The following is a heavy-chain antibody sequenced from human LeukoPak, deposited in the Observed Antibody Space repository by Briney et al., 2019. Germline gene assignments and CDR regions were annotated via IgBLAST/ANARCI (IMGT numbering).Heavy chain of an antibody. Sequence: GGSLRLSCAASGFTFSSYWMHWARQAPGKGLVWVSRINSDGSSTSYADSVKGRFTISRDNAKNTLYLQMNSLRAEDTAVYYCARLKGSYYDSSGKKGFDYWGQGTLVTVSS. CDR3: ARLKGSYYDSSGKKGFDY. J-gene: IGHJ4*02. D-gene: IGHD3-22*01. V-gene: IGHV3-74*01. CDR1: GFTFSSYW. CDR2: INSDGSST.